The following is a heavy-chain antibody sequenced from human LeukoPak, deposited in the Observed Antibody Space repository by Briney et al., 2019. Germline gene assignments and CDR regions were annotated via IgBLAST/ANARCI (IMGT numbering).Heavy chain of an antibody. V-gene: IGHV3-48*03. J-gene: IGHJ2*01. D-gene: IGHD1-26*01. CDR1: GFTFSSYE. CDR2: ISSSGSTI. CDR3: AIDDLAAATLHWCFDL. Sequence: GGSLRLSCAASGFTFSSYEMNWVRQAPGKGLEWVSYISSSGSTIYYADSVKGRFTISRDNARNSLYLQMNSLRAEDTAVYYCAIDDLAAATLHWCFDLWGRGTLVTVSS.